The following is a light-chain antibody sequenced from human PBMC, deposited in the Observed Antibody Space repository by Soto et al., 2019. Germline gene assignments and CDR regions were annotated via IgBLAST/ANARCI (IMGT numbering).Light chain of an antibody. J-gene: IGLJ2*01. CDR1: RYNIGSNT. Sequence: QSVLTQPPSASGTPGQRVTISCSGSRYNIGSNTVNWYQQVPGTAPRLLIHRDHQRPSGVPDRFSGSKSGTSASLAISGLQSEDEADYYCAALDDSLNGYVVFGGGTQLTVL. CDR2: RDH. V-gene: IGLV1-44*01. CDR3: AALDDSLNGYVV.